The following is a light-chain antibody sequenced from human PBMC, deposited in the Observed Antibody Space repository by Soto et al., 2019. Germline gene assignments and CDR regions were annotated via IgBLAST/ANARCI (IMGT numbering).Light chain of an antibody. CDR1: QSVNNY. CDR2: GAS. CDR3: QQYNNWWT. J-gene: IGKJ1*01. Sequence: EIVMPQPPAPLPVSPGERATLSFRASQSVNNYVAWFQQKPCQAPRLLIYGASTRATGIPARFSGSGSGTEFTLTISSLQSEDFAVYYCQQYNNWWTFGQGTKVDIK. V-gene: IGKV3-15*01.